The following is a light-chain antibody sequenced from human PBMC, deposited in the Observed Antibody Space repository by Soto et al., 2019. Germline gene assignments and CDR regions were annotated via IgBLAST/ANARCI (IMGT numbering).Light chain of an antibody. J-gene: IGKJ3*01. CDR2: DAS. Sequence: DIQMTLSPSSLSASVGDSVTITCQASQGINNYLNWYQQKPGKPPKLLIYDASNLEAGVPSRFSGSGSGTDFTFSITSLQPEDVATYYCQQYESLPPRFGPGTTVDIK. CDR1: QGINNY. CDR3: QQYESLPPR. V-gene: IGKV1-33*01.